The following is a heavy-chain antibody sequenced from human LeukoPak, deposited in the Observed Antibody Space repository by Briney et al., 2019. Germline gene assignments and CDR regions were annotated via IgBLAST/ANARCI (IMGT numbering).Heavy chain of an antibody. CDR2: IIPIFGTA. Sequence: GSSVKVSCKASGGTFSSYAISWVRQAPGQGLEWMGWIIPIFGTANYAQKFQGRVTITADESTSTAYMELSSLRSEDTAVYYCARDHTLRDGYNIIDYWGQGTLVTVSS. CDR3: ARDHTLRDGYNIIDY. D-gene: IGHD5-24*01. J-gene: IGHJ4*02. CDR1: GGTFSSYA. V-gene: IGHV1-69*01.